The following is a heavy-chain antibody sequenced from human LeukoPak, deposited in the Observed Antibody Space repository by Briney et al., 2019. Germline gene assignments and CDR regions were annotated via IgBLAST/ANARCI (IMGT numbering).Heavy chain of an antibody. D-gene: IGHD2-2*01. CDR3: ARVSARYCSSTSCYYFDY. Sequence: YSVKVSCKASRGIFSSYAMSWVRQAPGHGLEWMGGIIPIFGTANYAQKFQARVTITAEESTSTAYRELSSLRSEDTAVYYCARVSARYCSSTSCYYFDYWGQGTLVTVSS. CDR1: RGIFSSYA. V-gene: IGHV1-69*01. CDR2: IIPIFGTA. J-gene: IGHJ4*02.